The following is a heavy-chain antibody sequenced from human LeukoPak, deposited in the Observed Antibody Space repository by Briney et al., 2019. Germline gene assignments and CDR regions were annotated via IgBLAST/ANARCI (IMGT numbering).Heavy chain of an antibody. D-gene: IGHD5-12*01. V-gene: IGHV3-23*01. CDR3: AKDGSSSGYPYYMDV. CDR1: GFTFSTYA. Sequence: GGSLRLSCEVSGFTFSTYAMSWVRQAPGKGLEWVSVISGSGGSTYYADSVKGRFTISRDNSKNTLYLQMNSLRAEDTAVYYCAKDGSSSGYPYYMDVWGKGTTVTASS. CDR2: ISGSGGST. J-gene: IGHJ6*03.